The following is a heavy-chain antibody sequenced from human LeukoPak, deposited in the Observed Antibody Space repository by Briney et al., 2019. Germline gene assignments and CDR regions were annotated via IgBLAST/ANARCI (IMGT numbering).Heavy chain of an antibody. V-gene: IGHV3-23*01. CDR1: GFSFSSFA. Sequence: PGGSLRLSCAASGFSFSSFAMTWVRQAPGKGLEWVSTIRSNGATAYNADSVKGRFTISRDNSKNTLYLQMNSLRAEDTAVYYCANGRRHGPWGQGTLVTVSS. J-gene: IGHJ5*02. CDR3: ANGRRHGP. CDR2: IRSNGATA. D-gene: IGHD2-15*01.